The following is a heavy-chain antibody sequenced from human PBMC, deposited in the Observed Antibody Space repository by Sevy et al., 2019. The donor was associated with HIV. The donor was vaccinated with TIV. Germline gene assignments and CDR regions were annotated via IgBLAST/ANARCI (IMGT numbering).Heavy chain of an antibody. CDR2: IRYTGST. D-gene: IGHD4-17*01. J-gene: IGHJ6*02. CDR3: ARDERDYGDKSYYNGRDV. CDR1: GGSIISGDYY. Sequence: SETLSLTCSVSGGSIISGDYYLSWVRQPPGRGLEWIGYIRYTGSTDYNPSLESRVNISVDTSKNQFSLKLTTLTAADTDVYDWARDERDYGDKSYYNGRDVWGRGTTVTVSS. V-gene: IGHV4-30-4*01.